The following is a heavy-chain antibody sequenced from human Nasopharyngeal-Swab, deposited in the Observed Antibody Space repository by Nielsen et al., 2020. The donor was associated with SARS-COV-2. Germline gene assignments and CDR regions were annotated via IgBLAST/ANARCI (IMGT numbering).Heavy chain of an antibody. Sequence: AAVKVSCKASGDTCTSYGISWVRQAPGQGLEGRGWISAYNGNTNYAQKLQGRVTMTTDTSTSTAYMELRSLRSDDTAVYYCARDRYSSGWYSGSYYYYYGMDVWGQGTTVTVSS. V-gene: IGHV1-18*01. J-gene: IGHJ6*02. D-gene: IGHD6-19*01. CDR1: GDTCTSYG. CDR3: ARDRYSSGWYSGSYYYYYGMDV. CDR2: ISAYNGNT.